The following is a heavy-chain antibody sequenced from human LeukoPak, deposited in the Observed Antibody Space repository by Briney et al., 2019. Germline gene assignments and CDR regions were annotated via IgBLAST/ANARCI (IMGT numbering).Heavy chain of an antibody. D-gene: IGHD6-13*01. J-gene: IGHJ2*01. Sequence: GGSLRLSCAASGFTFSSHAMSWVRQAPGKGLEWVSAISGSGGSTYHADSVKGRFTISRDNSRNTLYLQMNTLRAEDTAVYYCAKAIAAPVWYFDLWGRGTLVTVSS. V-gene: IGHV3-23*01. CDR3: AKAIAAPVWYFDL. CDR1: GFTFSSHA. CDR2: ISGSGGST.